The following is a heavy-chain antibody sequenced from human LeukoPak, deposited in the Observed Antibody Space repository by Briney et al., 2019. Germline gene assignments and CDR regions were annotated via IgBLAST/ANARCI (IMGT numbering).Heavy chain of an antibody. J-gene: IGHJ4*02. CDR2: IYNSGST. CDR3: ARGWGPAYCGGDCHRHFDY. CDR1: GGSISSYY. Sequence: PSETLSLTCTVSGGSISSYYWSWIRQPAGKGLEWIGRIYNSGSTSYNPSLKSRVSLSVDTSKNLFSLTLNSMTAADTAVYYCARGWGPAYCGGDCHRHFDYWGQGALVTVSS. V-gene: IGHV4-4*07. D-gene: IGHD2-21*02.